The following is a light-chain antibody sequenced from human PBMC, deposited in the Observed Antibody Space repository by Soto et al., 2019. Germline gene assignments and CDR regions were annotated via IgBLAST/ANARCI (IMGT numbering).Light chain of an antibody. Sequence: EIVLTQSPGTLSLSPGERATLSCRASQSVSSSYLAWYQQKPGQAPRLLIYGASSRATGIPDRFSGSGSGTTFTLTISRLEPADFAVYYCQQYGSSQYTFGQGTKLEIK. CDR3: QQYGSSQYT. J-gene: IGKJ2*01. V-gene: IGKV3-20*01. CDR2: GAS. CDR1: QSVSSSY.